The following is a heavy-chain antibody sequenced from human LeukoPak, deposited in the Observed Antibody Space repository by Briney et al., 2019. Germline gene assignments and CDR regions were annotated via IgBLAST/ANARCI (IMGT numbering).Heavy chain of an antibody. D-gene: IGHD6-13*01. V-gene: IGHV4-61*02. Sequence: PSETLSLTCTVSGGSISSSSYYWSWIRQPAGKGLEWIGRIYTSGSTNYNPSLKSRVTISVDTSKNQFSLKLSSVTAADTAVYYCARDAGSWYYYYYYMDVWGKGTTVTISS. CDR3: ARDAGSWYYYYYYMDV. CDR1: GGSISSSSYY. J-gene: IGHJ6*03. CDR2: IYTSGST.